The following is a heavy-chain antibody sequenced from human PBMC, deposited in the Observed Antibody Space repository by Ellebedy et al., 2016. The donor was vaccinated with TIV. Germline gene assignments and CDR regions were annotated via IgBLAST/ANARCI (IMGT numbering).Heavy chain of an antibody. J-gene: IGHJ4*02. CDR3: AQRGADY. CDR2: IHQDGSDK. D-gene: IGHD3-16*01. CDR1: EFTFSNYY. V-gene: IGHV3-7*03. Sequence: GESLKISCAASEFTFSNYYMTWVRQAPGKGLEWVANIHQDGSDKHYVDSVKGRFTISRDNAKNSLYLQMNSLRAEDTAVYYCAQRGADYWGQGTPVTVSS.